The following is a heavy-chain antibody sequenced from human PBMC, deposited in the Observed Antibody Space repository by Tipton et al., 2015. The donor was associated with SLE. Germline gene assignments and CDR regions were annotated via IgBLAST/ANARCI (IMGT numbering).Heavy chain of an antibody. CDR1: GFIFSDSA. D-gene: IGHD4-17*01. V-gene: IGHV3-73*01. Sequence: GSLRLSCAASGFIFSDSAMHWVRQASGKGLEWVGRIRSKANSHATAYAVSVKGRFTISRDDSKNTAYLQMNSLKTEDTAVYYCTRQTTVNDYWGQGTLVTVSS. CDR2: IRSKANSHAT. CDR3: TRQTTVNDY. J-gene: IGHJ4*02.